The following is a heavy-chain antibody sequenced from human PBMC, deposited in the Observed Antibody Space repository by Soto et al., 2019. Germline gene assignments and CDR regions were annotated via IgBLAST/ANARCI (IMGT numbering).Heavy chain of an antibody. CDR2: ISSSSSYI. Sequence: GGSLRLSCAASGFTFSSYSMNWVRQAPGKGLEWVSSISSSSSYIYYADSVKGRFTISRDNAKNSLYLQMNSLRAEDTAVYYCARDRLRRPFDIWGQGTMVTVSS. V-gene: IGHV3-21*01. CDR3: ARDRLRRPFDI. D-gene: IGHD4-17*01. CDR1: GFTFSSYS. J-gene: IGHJ3*02.